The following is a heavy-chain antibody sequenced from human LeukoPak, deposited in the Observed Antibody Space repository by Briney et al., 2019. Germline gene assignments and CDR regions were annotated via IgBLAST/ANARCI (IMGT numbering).Heavy chain of an antibody. V-gene: IGHV3-74*01. CDR2: INSDGIIT. D-gene: IGHD2-8*01. CDR1: GFTFSSYW. CDR3: ARSMYYYYMDV. Sequence: TGGSLRLSCAASGFTFSSYWMHWVRQSPGKGLVWVSRINSDGIITKYADSVKGRFTISRDNAKNTLFVQMNSLRAEDTAVYYCARSMYYYYMDVWGKGTTVTISS. J-gene: IGHJ6*03.